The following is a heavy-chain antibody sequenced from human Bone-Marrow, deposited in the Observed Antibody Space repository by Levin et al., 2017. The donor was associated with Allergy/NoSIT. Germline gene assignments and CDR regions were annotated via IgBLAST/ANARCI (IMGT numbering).Heavy chain of an antibody. CDR3: ARDRSIIAASGTHYYYGMDV. V-gene: IGHV4-59*01. CDR2: IYYSGST. CDR1: GGSMSNY. D-gene: IGHD6-13*01. J-gene: IGHJ6*02. Sequence: SETLSLTCTVSGGSMSNYWSWIRQPPGKGLEWIGYIYYSGSTNYNPSLKSRVTMSVDTSRNQFSLKLSSVTSADTAVYYCARDRSIIAASGTHYYYGMDVWGQGTTVTVAS.